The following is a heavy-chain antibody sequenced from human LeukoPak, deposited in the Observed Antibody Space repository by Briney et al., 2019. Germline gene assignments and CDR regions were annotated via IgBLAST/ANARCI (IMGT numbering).Heavy chain of an antibody. CDR1: GYSFTRYY. J-gene: IGHJ4*02. Sequence: ASVKVSCKASGYSFTRYYMHWVRQAPGQGLEWMGWINPNSGGTNYAQKFQGWVTMTRDTSISTAYMELSRLRSDDTAVYYCARGAMVRGVIKYYFDYWGQGTLVTVSS. CDR2: INPNSGGT. V-gene: IGHV1-2*04. D-gene: IGHD3-10*01. CDR3: ARGAMVRGVIKYYFDY.